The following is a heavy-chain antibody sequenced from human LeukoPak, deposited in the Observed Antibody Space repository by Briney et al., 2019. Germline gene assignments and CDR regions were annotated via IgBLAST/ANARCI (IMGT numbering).Heavy chain of an antibody. V-gene: IGHV4-34*01. CDR2: INHSGST. D-gene: IGHD3-22*01. CDR3: ARGGYFSHSSAHYYVADWFDP. Sequence: SETLSLTCAVYGGSFSGYYWSWIRQPPGKGLEWMGEINHSGSTSHNPSLQSRVTMSVDTSKNQFSLNLNSVTAADTAVYYCARGGYFSHSSAHYYVADWFDPWGQGTLVTVSS. J-gene: IGHJ5*02. CDR1: GGSFSGYY.